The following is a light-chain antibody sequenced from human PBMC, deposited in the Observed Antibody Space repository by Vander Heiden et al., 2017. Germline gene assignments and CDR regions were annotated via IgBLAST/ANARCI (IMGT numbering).Light chain of an antibody. J-gene: IGKJ1*01. V-gene: IGKV1-5*03. CDR2: KAS. Sequence: DIQMTQFPSTLSASVGDRVTITCRASQSISDWLAWYQQKPGKTPKLLIYKASSLESGAPSRFSGSGSGTEFTLTISSLQPDDFATYYCQQDNAYSWTFGQGTKVEIK. CDR1: QSISDW. CDR3: QQDNAYSWT.